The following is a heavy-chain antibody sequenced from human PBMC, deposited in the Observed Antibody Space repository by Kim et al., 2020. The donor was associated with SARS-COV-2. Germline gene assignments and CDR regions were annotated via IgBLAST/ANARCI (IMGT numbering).Heavy chain of an antibody. J-gene: IGHJ5*02. CDR3: AREITVPATVTTVSWFDP. CDR2: IYYSGST. V-gene: IGHV4-59*01. CDR1: GGSISSYY. Sequence: SETLSLTCTVSGGSISSYYWSWIRQPPGKGLEWIGYIYYSGSTNYNPSLKSRVTISVDTSKNQFSLKLSSVTAADTAVYYCAREITVPATVTTVSWFDPWGQGTLVTVSS. D-gene: IGHD4-17*01.